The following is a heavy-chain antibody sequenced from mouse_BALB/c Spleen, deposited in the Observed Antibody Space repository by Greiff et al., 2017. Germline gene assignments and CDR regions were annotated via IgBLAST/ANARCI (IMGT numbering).Heavy chain of an antibody. CDR3: VREGGDGYSMDY. V-gene: IGHV2-9-2*01. D-gene: IGHD2-3*01. Sequence: QVQLKQSGPGLVAPSQSLSITCTVSGFSLTSYDISWIRQPPGKGLEWLGVIWTGGGTNYNSAFMSRLSISKDNSKSQVFLKMNSLQTDDTAIYYCVREGGDGYSMDYWGQGTSVTVSS. CDR1: GFSLTSYD. CDR2: IWTGGGT. J-gene: IGHJ4*01.